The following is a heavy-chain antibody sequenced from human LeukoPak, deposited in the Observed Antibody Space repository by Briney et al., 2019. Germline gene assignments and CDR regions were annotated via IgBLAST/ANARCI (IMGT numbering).Heavy chain of an antibody. CDR2: IYYSGST. CDR3: ARNLWY. V-gene: IGHV4-39*01. CDR1: GVYISSSIYY. J-gene: IGHJ1*01. D-gene: IGHD1-14*01. Sequence: TSETLSLTCTVSGVYISSSIYYWGWIRQPPGKGLERIGSIYYSGSTYYNPSLKSRVTISVDTSKNQFSLKLSSVTAADTAVYYCARNLWYWGQGTLVTVSS.